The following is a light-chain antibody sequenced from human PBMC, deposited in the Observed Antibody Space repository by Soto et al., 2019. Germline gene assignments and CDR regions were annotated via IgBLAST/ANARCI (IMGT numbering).Light chain of an antibody. CDR1: SSNIGGNS. V-gene: IGLV1-51*01. CDR2: DDN. CDR3: GSWDSSLSAYV. Sequence: QSVLTQPPSVSAAPGQKVTISCSGSSSNIGGNSVSWYQQLPGTAPKLLIYDDNKRPSGIPDRFSGSKSGTSATLGITGFQTGDEADYYCGSWDSSLSAYVFGTGTTVT. J-gene: IGLJ1*01.